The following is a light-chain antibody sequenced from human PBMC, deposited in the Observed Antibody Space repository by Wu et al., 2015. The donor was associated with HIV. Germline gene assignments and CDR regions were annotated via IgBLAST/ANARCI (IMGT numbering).Light chain of an antibody. J-gene: IGKJ2*03. CDR3: QQYNSYNS. CDR2: AAS. Sequence: DIQMTQSPSSLSASVGDRVTITCRASQGISNSLAWYQQKPGKAPKLLLYAASRLESGVPSRFSGSGSGTDYTLTISSLQPEDFATYYCQQYNSYNSFGQGTKLEIK. CDR1: QGISNS. V-gene: IGKV1-NL1*01.